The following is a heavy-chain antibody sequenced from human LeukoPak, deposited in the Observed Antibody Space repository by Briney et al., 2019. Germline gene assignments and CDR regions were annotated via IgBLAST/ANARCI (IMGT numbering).Heavy chain of an antibody. Sequence: GGSVKDSCQSSGYTFTEYYMHWVRQAPGQGLAWMGWINSNSGGTNYAQKFQCRVTMTRHTSISTANMELSRLRSDDTAVYYCARDRYSSSSGYYYGMDVWGQGTTVTVSS. CDR3: ARDRYSSSSGYYYGMDV. J-gene: IGHJ6*02. CDR1: GYTFTEYY. CDR2: INSNSGGT. V-gene: IGHV1-2*02. D-gene: IGHD6-6*01.